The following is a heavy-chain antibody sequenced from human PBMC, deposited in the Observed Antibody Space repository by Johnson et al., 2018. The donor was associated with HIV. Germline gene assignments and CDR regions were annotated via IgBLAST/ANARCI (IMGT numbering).Heavy chain of an antibody. J-gene: IGHJ3*02. CDR2: ISYDGSTK. CDR3: AKDSRPQTFDI. CDR1: GFTFSTYA. Sequence: VQLVESGGGVVQPGRSLRLSCAASGFTFSTYAIHWVRQAPGKGLEWVAIISYDGSTKYYADSVKGRFTISRDNSKNSLYLQMNSLRAEDTALYYCAKDSRPQTFDIWGQGTMVTVSS. V-gene: IGHV3-30-3*01.